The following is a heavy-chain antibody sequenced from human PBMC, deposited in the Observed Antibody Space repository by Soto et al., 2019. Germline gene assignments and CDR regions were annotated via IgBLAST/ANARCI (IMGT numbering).Heavy chain of an antibody. CDR2: IYWNDDQ. J-gene: IGHJ4*02. D-gene: IGHD3-10*01. V-gene: IGHV2-5*01. CDR3: THRYHAYGHDF. Sequence: SGPTLVNPTQTLTLTCNFSDFSLTTRGVGVGWIRQPPGKALEWVALIYWNDDQRYNPSLKSRLTVTKDTSKNHVVLTMTNVDPLDTATYYCTHRYHAYGHDFLGPGTLVXV. CDR1: DFSLTTRGVG.